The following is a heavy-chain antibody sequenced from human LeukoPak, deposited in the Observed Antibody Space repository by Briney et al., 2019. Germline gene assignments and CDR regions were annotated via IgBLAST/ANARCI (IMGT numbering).Heavy chain of an antibody. CDR2: IGTAGDT. V-gene: IGHV3-13*01. D-gene: IGHD3-22*01. CDR1: GFTFSSYD. Sequence: GGSLRLSGAASGFTFSSYDMLWVRHATGKGLEWVLAIGTAGDTYYPGSVKGRFTISRENAKNSLYLQMNSLRAGDTAVYYCARAALYYYDSTLLDYWGQGTLVTVSS. CDR3: ARAALYYYDSTLLDY. J-gene: IGHJ4*02.